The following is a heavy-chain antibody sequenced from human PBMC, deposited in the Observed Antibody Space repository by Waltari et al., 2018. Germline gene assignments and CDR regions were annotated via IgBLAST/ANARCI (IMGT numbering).Heavy chain of an antibody. D-gene: IGHD4-17*01. J-gene: IGHJ4*02. V-gene: IGHV3-21*01. CDR1: GFTFSSYN. Sequence: EVQLVESGGGLVKPGGSLRLSCAASGFTFSSYNMNWVRQAPGKGLEWVSSISSSSSYMYYADPVKGRFTISRDNAQNSLYLQMKSLRAEDTAVYYCARENYGGNSYYFDYWGQGTLVTVSS. CDR3: ARENYGGNSYYFDY. CDR2: ISSSSSYM.